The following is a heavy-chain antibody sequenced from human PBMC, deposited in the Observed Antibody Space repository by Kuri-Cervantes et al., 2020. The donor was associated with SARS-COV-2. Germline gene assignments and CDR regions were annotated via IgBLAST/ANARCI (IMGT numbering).Heavy chain of an antibody. Sequence: ASVKVSCKASGYIFSSYGISWVRQAPGQGLEWLGWINPENGNTKYTQKVQGRATMTTDTSTSTAYMELRSLRSDDTAVYFCARGSGTYTDWGQGTLVTVSS. CDR1: GYIFSSYG. V-gene: IGHV1-18*01. J-gene: IGHJ4*02. CDR2: INPENGNT. D-gene: IGHD1-26*01. CDR3: ARGSGTYTD.